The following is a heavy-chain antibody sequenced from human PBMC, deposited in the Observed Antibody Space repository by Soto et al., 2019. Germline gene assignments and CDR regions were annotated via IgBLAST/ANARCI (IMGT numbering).Heavy chain of an antibody. CDR2: IYWNDDK. CDR3: VHGTGSPSTEDALGI. J-gene: IGHJ3*02. V-gene: IGHV2-5*01. CDR1: GFSLSTSGVG. Sequence: SGPTLVNPTHTLTLTCTFSGFSLSTSGVGVGWIPQPPGKALEWLALIYWNDDKRYRPSLKSRLTITQYTSKNQVVCTMTNMDPVTPATSYGVHGTGSPSTEDALGIWG.